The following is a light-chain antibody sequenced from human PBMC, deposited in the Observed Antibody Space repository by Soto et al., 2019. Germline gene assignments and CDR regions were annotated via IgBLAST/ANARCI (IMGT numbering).Light chain of an antibody. Sequence: HSALTQPDSVSGSPGQSITISCTGTSSDVGSYNFVSWHQQHPGKAPKLMIYNDYDRPSGISYRFSGANSGNTASLTISGLQGEDEEDDYCSAYTDSRTYVFGTGTKLTVL. CDR1: SSDVGSYNF. CDR3: SAYTDSRTYV. V-gene: IGLV2-14*03. J-gene: IGLJ1*01. CDR2: NDY.